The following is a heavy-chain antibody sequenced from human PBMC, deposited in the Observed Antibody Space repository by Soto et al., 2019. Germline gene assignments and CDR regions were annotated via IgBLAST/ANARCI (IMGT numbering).Heavy chain of an antibody. Sequence: SVKVSCKASGGTFSSYAISWARQAPGQGLEWMGGIIPIFGTANYAQKFQGRVTITADESTSTAYMELSSLRSEDTAVYYCARDQSFRYQLSINWFDPWGQGTLVTSPQ. J-gene: IGHJ5*02. CDR3: ARDQSFRYQLSINWFDP. CDR2: IIPIFGTA. V-gene: IGHV1-69*13. D-gene: IGHD2-2*01. CDR1: GGTFSSYA.